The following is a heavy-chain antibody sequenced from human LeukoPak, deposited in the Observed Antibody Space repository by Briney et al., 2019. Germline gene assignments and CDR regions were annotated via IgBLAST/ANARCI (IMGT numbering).Heavy chain of an antibody. CDR2: INHSGST. D-gene: IGHD3-9*01. CDR3: ARGLRYFDWLLSRNYYYYYMDV. CDR1: GGSFSGYY. V-gene: IGHV4-34*01. J-gene: IGHJ6*03. Sequence: PSETLSLTCAVYGGSFSGYYWSWIRQPPGKGLEWIGEINHSGSTNYNPSLKSRVTISVGASKNQSSLKLSSVTAADTAVYYCARGLRYFDWLLSRNYYYYYMDVWGKGTTVSVSS.